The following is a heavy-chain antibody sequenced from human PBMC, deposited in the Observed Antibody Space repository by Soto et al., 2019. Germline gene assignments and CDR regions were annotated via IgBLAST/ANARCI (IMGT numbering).Heavy chain of an antibody. J-gene: IGHJ4*02. CDR1: GFTFSSYA. CDR3: AKDYSGYDLRGPGRFDH. Sequence: EVQLLESGGGLVQPGGSLRLSCAASGFTFSSYAMSWVRQAPGKGLEWVSAISGSGGSTYYADSVKGRFTISRDNSKNTLYLQMNSLRAEDTAVYYCAKDYSGYDLRGPGRFDHWGQGTLVTVSS. V-gene: IGHV3-23*01. D-gene: IGHD5-12*01. CDR2: ISGSGGST.